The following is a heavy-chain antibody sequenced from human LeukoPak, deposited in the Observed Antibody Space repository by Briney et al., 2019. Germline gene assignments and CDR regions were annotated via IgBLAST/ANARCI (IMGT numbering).Heavy chain of an antibody. D-gene: IGHD3-22*01. CDR1: GASIGSGVLY. CDR2: VYNNADT. Sequence: SQTLSLTCNVTGASIGSGVLYWTWFRQHPGKGPEWLGYVYNNADTDYNPSLKSRLTISLDASKNQFYLNVKSVTAADAAVYYCAISPNSGYYYWGQGTLVAVSS. V-gene: IGHV4-31*03. J-gene: IGHJ4*02. CDR3: AISPNSGYYY.